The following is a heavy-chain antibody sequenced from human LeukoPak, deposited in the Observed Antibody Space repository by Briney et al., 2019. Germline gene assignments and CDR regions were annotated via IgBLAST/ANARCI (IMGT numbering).Heavy chain of an antibody. Sequence: GGSLRLSCAASGFTVSSNYMSWARQAPGKGLEWVSVIYSGGSTHSADSVKGRSTISRDNAKKSLYLQMNSLRAEDTAVYYCAKDLSENKDSSSSYMDVWGKGTTVTVSS. J-gene: IGHJ6*03. CDR2: IYSGGST. CDR3: AKDLSENKDSSSSYMDV. CDR1: GFTVSSNY. V-gene: IGHV3-53*01. D-gene: IGHD6-6*01.